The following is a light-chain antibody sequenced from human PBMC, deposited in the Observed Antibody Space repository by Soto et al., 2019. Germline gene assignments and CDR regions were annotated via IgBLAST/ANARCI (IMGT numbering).Light chain of an antibody. CDR2: GAS. J-gene: IGKJ2*01. V-gene: IGKV3-20*01. CDR3: QQYGSSPYT. CDR1: QRVSSTY. Sequence: EIVLTQSPGTLSLSPGERATLSCRASQRVSSTYLAWYQQKPGQAPRLLIYGASIRATGVPDRFNGSGSGTDFTLTIIRLEPEDFAVYYCQQYGSSPYTFGQGTKLEIK.